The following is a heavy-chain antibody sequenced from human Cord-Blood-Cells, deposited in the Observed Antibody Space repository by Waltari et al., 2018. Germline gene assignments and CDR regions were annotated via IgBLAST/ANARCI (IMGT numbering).Heavy chain of an antibody. J-gene: IGHJ4*02. CDR1: GGSLCGYY. D-gene: IGHD7-27*01. Sequence: QVQLQQWGAGLLKPSETLSLTRAVYGGSLCGYYWRGIRQPPGKGLEWFGEINQRGSTNDSPSLKSRVTISVDTCKNQFSLKLSSVTAADTAVYYCARARPRLTDYWGQGTLVTVSS. V-gene: IGHV4-34*01. CDR3: ARARPRLTDY. CDR2: INQRGST.